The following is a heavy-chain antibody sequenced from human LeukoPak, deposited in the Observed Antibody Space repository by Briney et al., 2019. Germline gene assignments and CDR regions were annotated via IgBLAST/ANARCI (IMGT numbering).Heavy chain of an antibody. V-gene: IGHV3-23*01. D-gene: IGHD3-22*01. CDR1: GFTFSTYA. Sequence: GGSLRLSCAASGFTFSTYAMSWVRQAPGKGLEWVSLIGGSDGRTRYADSVKGRSTISRDNSKNTLYLEMNSLRAEDTAVYYCAKDSSSYDWGYMDVWGKGTTVTISS. CDR2: IGGSDGRT. J-gene: IGHJ6*03. CDR3: AKDSSSYDWGYMDV.